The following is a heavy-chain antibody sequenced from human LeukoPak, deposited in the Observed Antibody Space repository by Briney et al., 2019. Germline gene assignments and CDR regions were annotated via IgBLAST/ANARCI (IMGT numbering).Heavy chain of an antibody. CDR2: ISGSGGST. J-gene: IGHJ4*02. CDR3: ARDRHKYHYDGSGYPPY. Sequence: GGSLRLSCAASGFTFSNYAMSWVRQAPGKGLEWVSVISGSGGSTYYADSVKGRFTISRDNAKNSLYLQMNSLRAEDTAVYYCARDRHKYHYDGSGYPPYWGQGTLVTVSS. D-gene: IGHD3-22*01. V-gene: IGHV3-23*01. CDR1: GFTFSNYA.